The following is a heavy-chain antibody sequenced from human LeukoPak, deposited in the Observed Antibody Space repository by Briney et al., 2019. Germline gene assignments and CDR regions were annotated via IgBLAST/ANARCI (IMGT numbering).Heavy chain of an antibody. V-gene: IGHV4-38-2*02. CDR1: GYSIGSGYY. CDR3: ARSASYYYYMDV. Sequence: SETLSLTCTVSGYSIGSGYYWGWIRQPPGKGLQWIGHIYYSGTDFYNPSLKSRVTISVDTSKNQFSLKLSSVTAADTAVYYCARSASYYYYMDVWGKGTTVTVSS. CDR2: IYYSGTD. J-gene: IGHJ6*03.